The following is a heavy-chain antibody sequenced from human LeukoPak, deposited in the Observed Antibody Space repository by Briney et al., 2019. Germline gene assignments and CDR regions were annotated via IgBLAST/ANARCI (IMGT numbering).Heavy chain of an antibody. D-gene: IGHD5-18*01. V-gene: IGHV1-8*01. CDR2: MNPNSGNT. Sequence: ASVKVSCKASGYTFTSYDINWVRQATGQGLEWMGWMNPNSGNTGYAQKFQGRVTMTRNTSISTAYMELSSLRSEDTAVYYCAKLARYSYVGVYYFDYWGQGTLVTVSS. CDR3: AKLARYSYVGVYYFDY. CDR1: GYTFTSYD. J-gene: IGHJ4*02.